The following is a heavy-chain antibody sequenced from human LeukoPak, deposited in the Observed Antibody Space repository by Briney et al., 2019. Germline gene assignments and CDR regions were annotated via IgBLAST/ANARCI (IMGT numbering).Heavy chain of an antibody. CDR2: ISYDGSNK. Sequence: PGRSLRLSCAASGFTFSSYAMHWVRKAPGKGLEWVAVISYDGSNKYYADSVKGRFTISRDNSKNTLYLQMNSLRAEDTAVYYCARGEYYDILTGPYDYWGQGTLVTVSS. D-gene: IGHD3-9*01. V-gene: IGHV3-30*04. J-gene: IGHJ4*02. CDR1: GFTFSSYA. CDR3: ARGEYYDILTGPYDY.